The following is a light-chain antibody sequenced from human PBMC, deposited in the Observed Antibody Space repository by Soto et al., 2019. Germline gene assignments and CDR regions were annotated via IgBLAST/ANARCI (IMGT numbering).Light chain of an antibody. CDR1: SSNIGSNT. V-gene: IGLV1-44*01. Sequence: QSVLTQPPSASGTPRQRVTISCPGSSSNIGSNTVNWYQQLPGTAPKLLIYSNNQRPSGVPDRFSGSKSGTSASLAISGLQSEDEADYYCAAWDDSLNGRYVFGTGTKVTVL. J-gene: IGLJ1*01. CDR2: SNN. CDR3: AAWDDSLNGRYV.